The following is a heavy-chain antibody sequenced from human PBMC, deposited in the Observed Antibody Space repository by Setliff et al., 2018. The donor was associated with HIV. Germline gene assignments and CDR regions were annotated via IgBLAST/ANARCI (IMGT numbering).Heavy chain of an antibody. D-gene: IGHD3-10*01. V-gene: IGHV4-4*08. CDR3: ARESYGSGTYDY. Sequence: SETLSLTCNVSGDSMSSYYWSWIRQPPGKGLEWIGYIYTSGSTNYNPSLKSRVTISIDTSKKQFSLRLTSVTAADSAVYYCARESYGSGTYDYWGQGTLVTVSS. J-gene: IGHJ4*02. CDR2: IYTSGST. CDR1: GDSMSSYY.